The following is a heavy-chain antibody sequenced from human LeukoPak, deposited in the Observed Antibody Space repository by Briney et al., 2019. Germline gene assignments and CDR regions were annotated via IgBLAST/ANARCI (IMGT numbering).Heavy chain of an antibody. CDR2: IIPIFGTA. J-gene: IGHJ4*02. D-gene: IGHD4-17*01. V-gene: IGHV1-69*05. CDR1: GGTFSSDA. Sequence: SVKVSCKASGGTFSSDAISWVRQAPGQGLEWMGRIIPIFGTANYAQKFQGRVTITTDESTSTAYMELSSLRSEDTAVYYCASGFRWAYGDYETNWGQGTLVTVSS. CDR3: ASGFRWAYGDYETN.